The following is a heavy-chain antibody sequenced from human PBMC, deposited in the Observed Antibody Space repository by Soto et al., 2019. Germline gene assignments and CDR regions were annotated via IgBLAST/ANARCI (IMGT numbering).Heavy chain of an antibody. CDR3: ATMKKPRGYYYGLNV. V-gene: IGHV4-4*02. CDR2: IYHLGGT. CDR1: GDSVRSSNW. Sequence: SETLSLTCAVSGDSVRSSNWWTWVRQSPGKGLEWIGEIYHLGGTNYNPSLKSRVTISVDMAKNQVSLKLSSVTAADTAVYYCATMKKPRGYYYGLNVWGQGTTVTVSS. J-gene: IGHJ6*02.